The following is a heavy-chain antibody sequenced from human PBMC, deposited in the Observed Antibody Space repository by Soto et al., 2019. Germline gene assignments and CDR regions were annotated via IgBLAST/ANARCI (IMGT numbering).Heavy chain of an antibody. CDR1: GFTFSSYG. CDR3: ARDQFVAAPIPRPGLIDY. D-gene: IGHD6-13*01. Sequence: GGSLRLSCAASGFTFSSYGMHWVRQAPGKGLEWVAVIWYDGSNKYYADSVKGRFTISRGNSKNTLYLQMNSLRAEDTAVYYCARDQFVAAPIPRPGLIDYWGQGTLVTVSS. V-gene: IGHV3-33*01. CDR2: IWYDGSNK. J-gene: IGHJ4*02.